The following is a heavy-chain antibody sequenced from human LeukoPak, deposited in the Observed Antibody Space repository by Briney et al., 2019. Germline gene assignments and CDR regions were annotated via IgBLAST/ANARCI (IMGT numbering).Heavy chain of an antibody. V-gene: IGHV3-9*01. D-gene: IGHD6-19*01. J-gene: IGHJ5*01. Sequence: SGGSLRLSCAASGFTFNEYAMHWVRHAPGKGLEWVSSINWKSDNIAYADSVKGRFTVSRDNARNSLHLQMNSLRIEDTALYFCVKDSAGESSDWLDSWGQGTLVTIAS. CDR3: VKDSAGESSDWLDS. CDR2: INWKSDNI. CDR1: GFTFNEYA.